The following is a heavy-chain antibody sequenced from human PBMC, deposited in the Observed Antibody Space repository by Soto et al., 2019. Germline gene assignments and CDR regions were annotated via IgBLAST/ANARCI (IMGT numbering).Heavy chain of an antibody. CDR3: SRTSAAGKYYYGMDV. CDR2: IYPGDSDT. Sequence: GESLKISCKGSGYSFTIYWIGWLRQMPGKGLEWMGIIYPGDSDTRYSPSFQGQVTISADKSISTAYLQWSSLKASDTAMYYCSRTSAAGKYYYGMDVWGQGTTVTVSS. J-gene: IGHJ6*02. D-gene: IGHD6-13*01. V-gene: IGHV5-51*01. CDR1: GYSFTIYW.